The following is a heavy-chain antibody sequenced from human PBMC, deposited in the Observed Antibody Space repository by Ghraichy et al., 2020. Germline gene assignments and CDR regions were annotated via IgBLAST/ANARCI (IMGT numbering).Heavy chain of an antibody. V-gene: IGHV1-2*06. CDR2: ISTKSTET. CDR3: ARDVYGSSSYSDF. CDR1: GYTFNDYY. D-gene: IGHD3-10*01. J-gene: IGHJ4*02. Sequence: ASVKVSCKGSGYTFNDYYIHWVRQAPGQGLEWMGRISTKSTETTFAQKFQGRLTMTRDTSITAVYMELNRLQSDDTAVYYCARDVYGSSSYSDFWGQGTLITVSS.